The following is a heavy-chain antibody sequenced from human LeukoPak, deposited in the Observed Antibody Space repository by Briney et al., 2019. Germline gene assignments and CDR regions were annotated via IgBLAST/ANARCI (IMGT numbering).Heavy chain of an antibody. CDR2: ISGSGGST. CDR3: AKARSSTVTTSFDY. D-gene: IGHD4-17*01. J-gene: IGHJ4*02. CDR1: GFTFADYA. Sequence: PGGSLRLSCATSGFTFADYAMHWVRQAPGEGLEWVSTISGSGGSTYYADSMKGRLTISRDNSKNTLYLQMNSLRAEDTAVYYCAKARSSTVTTSFDYWGQGTLVTVSS. V-gene: IGHV3-23*01.